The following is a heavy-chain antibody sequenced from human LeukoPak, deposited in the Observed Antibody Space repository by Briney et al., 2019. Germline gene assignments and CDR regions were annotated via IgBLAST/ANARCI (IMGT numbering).Heavy chain of an antibody. J-gene: IGHJ3*02. D-gene: IGHD3-22*01. CDR1: GFTFSNYN. Sequence: GGSLRLSCVASGFTFSNYNMNWVRQAPGKGLEWVSYITLSTSSIYYADSVKGRFTISRDNSKNTLYLQMNSLRAEDTAVYYCAKDCYDSSGYYYPAFDIWGQGTMVTVSS. CDR2: ITLSTSSI. V-gene: IGHV3-48*01. CDR3: AKDCYDSSGYYYPAFDI.